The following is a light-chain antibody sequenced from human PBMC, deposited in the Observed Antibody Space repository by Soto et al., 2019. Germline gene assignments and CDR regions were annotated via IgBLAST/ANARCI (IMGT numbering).Light chain of an antibody. Sequence: LTQPASVSGSRGQSITISCTGTSSDVGYYDYVSWYQQHPGKAPKLMIHDVTNRPSGVSNRFSGSKSGNTASLTISGLQAEDEGDYYCCSFTRSNTYVFGTGTKVTVL. CDR3: CSFTRSNTYV. J-gene: IGLJ1*01. V-gene: IGLV2-14*03. CDR2: DVT. CDR1: SSDVGYYDY.